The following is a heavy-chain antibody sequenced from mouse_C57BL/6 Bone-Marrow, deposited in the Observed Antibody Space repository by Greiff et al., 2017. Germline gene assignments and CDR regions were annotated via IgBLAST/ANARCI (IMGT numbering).Heavy chain of an antibody. Sequence: VQLQESGAELARPGASVKLSCKASGYTFTSYGISWVKQRTGQGLEWIGEIYPRSGNTYYNEKFKGKATLTADKSSSTAYMELRSLTSEDSAVXFCARAFITTVVAPYYAMDYWGQGTSVTVSS. V-gene: IGHV1-81*01. D-gene: IGHD1-1*01. J-gene: IGHJ4*01. CDR2: IYPRSGNT. CDR1: GYTFTSYG. CDR3: ARAFITTVVAPYYAMDY.